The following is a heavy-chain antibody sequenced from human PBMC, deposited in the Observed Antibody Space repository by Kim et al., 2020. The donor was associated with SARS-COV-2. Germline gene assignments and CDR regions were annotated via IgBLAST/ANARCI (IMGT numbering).Heavy chain of an antibody. CDR1: GGSISSSSYY. V-gene: IGHV4-39*07. D-gene: IGHD3-22*01. CDR2: IYYSGST. J-gene: IGHJ4*01. Sequence: SETLSLTCTVSGGSISSSSYYWGWIRQPPGKGLEWIGSIYYSGSTYYNPSLKSRVTISVDTSKNQFSLKLSSVTAADTAVYYCARVLGHYDSSGFDYWGQEPWSPSPQ. CDR3: ARVLGHYDSSGFDY.